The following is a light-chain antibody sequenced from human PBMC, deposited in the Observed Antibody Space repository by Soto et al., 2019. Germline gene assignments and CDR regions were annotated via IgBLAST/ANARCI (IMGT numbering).Light chain of an antibody. J-gene: IGLJ1*01. Sequence: QSVLTQPPSAPGSPGQSVTISCTGTSSDIGASNFVSWYQQHPGKAPKLVIYEVTKRPSGVPDRFSGSKFGNTASLAVSGLQTEDEAHYYCSSFTGFSTVFGSGTKVTV. CDR2: EVT. CDR3: SSFTGFSTV. V-gene: IGLV2-8*01. CDR1: SSDIGASNF.